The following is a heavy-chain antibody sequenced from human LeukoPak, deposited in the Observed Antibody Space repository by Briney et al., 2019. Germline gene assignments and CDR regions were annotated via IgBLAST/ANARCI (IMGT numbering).Heavy chain of an antibody. D-gene: IGHD3-22*01. CDR3: AYLDSSGFYYGRLRY. CDR2: TSAGGDIT. V-gene: IGHV3-23*01. J-gene: IGHJ4*02. CDR1: GFTFSDHA. Sequence: GGSLRLSCAASGFTFSDHAMTWVRQTLAKGLESVSSTSAGGDITHYAESVKGRFTISRDNSKSTLYLQMNSLRAEDTAIYFCAYLDSSGFYYGRLRYWGQGTPVTASS.